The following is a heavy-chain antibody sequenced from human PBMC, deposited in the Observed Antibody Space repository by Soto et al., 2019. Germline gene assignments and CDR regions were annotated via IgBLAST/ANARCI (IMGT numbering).Heavy chain of an antibody. Sequence: SETLSLTCTVSGGSISSYYWSWIRQPPGKGLEWIGYIYYSGSTNYNPSLKSRVTISVDTSKNQFSLKLSSVTAADTAVYYCARSSYGSFDYWGQGTLVTVSS. D-gene: IGHD5-18*01. CDR1: GGSISSYY. CDR2: IYYSGST. CDR3: ARSSYGSFDY. J-gene: IGHJ4*02. V-gene: IGHV4-59*01.